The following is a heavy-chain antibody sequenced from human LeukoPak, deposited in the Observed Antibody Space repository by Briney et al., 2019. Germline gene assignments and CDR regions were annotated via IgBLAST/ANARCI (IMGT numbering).Heavy chain of an antibody. V-gene: IGHV3-33*01. CDR3: AREGAQGYCSSTSCYAGNWFDP. Sequence: GGSLRLSCAASGFTFSSYGMHWVRQAPGKGLEWVAVIWYDGSNKYYADSVKGRFTISRDDSKNTLYLQMNSLRAEDTAVYYCAREGAQGYCSSTSCYAGNWFDPWGQGTLVTVSS. CDR2: IWYDGSNK. CDR1: GFTFSSYG. J-gene: IGHJ5*02. D-gene: IGHD2-2*01.